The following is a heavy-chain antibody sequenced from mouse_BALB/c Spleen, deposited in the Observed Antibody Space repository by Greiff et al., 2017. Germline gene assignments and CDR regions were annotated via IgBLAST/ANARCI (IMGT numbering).Heavy chain of an antibody. CDR3: ARADGRYYYAMDY. V-gene: IGHV2-9*02. J-gene: IGHJ4*01. Sequence: QVQLQQSGPGLVAPSQSLSITCTVSGFSLTSYGVHWVRQPPGKGLEWLGVIWAGGSTNYNSALMSRLSISKDNSKSQVFLKMNSLQTDDTAMYYCARADGRYYYAMDYWGQGTSVTVSS. CDR2: IWAGGST. CDR1: GFSLTSYG. D-gene: IGHD2-3*01.